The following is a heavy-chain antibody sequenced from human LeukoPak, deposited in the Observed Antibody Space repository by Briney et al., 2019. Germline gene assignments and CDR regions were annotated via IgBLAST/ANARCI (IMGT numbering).Heavy chain of an antibody. CDR2: IYYSGST. V-gene: IGHV4-59*01. CDR1: GGSISSYY. Sequence: SETLSLTCTVSGGSISSYYWSWIRQPPGKGLEWIGYIYYSGSTNYNPSLKSRVTISVDTSKNQFSLKLSSVTAADTAVYYCARSYYGSGSPFDPWGQGTLVTVSS. D-gene: IGHD3-10*01. CDR3: ARSYYGSGSPFDP. J-gene: IGHJ5*02.